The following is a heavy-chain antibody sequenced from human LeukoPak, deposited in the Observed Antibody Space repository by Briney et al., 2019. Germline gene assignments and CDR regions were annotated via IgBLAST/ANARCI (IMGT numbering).Heavy chain of an antibody. CDR1: GFTFSSYE. D-gene: IGHD3-10*01. CDR3: ARVLSGRGSLYSYYYYMDV. V-gene: IGHV3-48*03. Sequence: GGSVRLSCAASGFTFSSYEMNWVRQAPGKGLEWVSYISSSGSTIYYADSVKGRFTISRDNSKNTLYLQMNSLRAEDTAVYYCARVLSGRGSLYSYYYYMDVWGKGTTVTISS. J-gene: IGHJ6*03. CDR2: ISSSGSTI.